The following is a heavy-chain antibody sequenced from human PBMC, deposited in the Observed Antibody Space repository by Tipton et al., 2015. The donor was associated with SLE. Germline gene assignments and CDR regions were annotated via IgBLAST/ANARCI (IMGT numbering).Heavy chain of an antibody. CDR3: ARAYYYDSSGYGVGFGMDV. D-gene: IGHD3-22*01. CDR2: IYSDGTT. V-gene: IGHV3-66*02. Sequence: SLRLSCAASGFTVSSNYMSWVRQAPGKGLEWVSVIYSDGTTYYADSVKGRFTISRDDSKNTLYLQMNSLRPEDTAVYYCARAYYYDSSGYGVGFGMDVWGQGTTVTVSS. CDR1: GFTVSSNY. J-gene: IGHJ6*02.